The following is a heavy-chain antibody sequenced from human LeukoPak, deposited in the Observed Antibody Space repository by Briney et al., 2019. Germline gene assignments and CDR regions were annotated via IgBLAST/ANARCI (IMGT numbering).Heavy chain of an antibody. CDR1: GGSISSSSYY. V-gene: IGHV4-39*01. CDR3: ARGGDFWSGYFGQADAFDI. J-gene: IGHJ3*02. D-gene: IGHD3-3*01. CDR2: IYYSGST. Sequence: PSETLSLTCTVSGGSISSSSYYWGWIRQPPGKGLEWIGSIYYSGSTYYNPSLKSRVTISVDTSKNQFSLKLSSVTAADTAVYYCARGGDFWSGYFGQADAFDIWGQGTMVTVSS.